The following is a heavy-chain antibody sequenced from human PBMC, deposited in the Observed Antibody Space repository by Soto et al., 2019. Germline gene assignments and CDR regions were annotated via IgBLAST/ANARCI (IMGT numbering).Heavy chain of an antibody. CDR3: VRATYFSESSGYTRCFDY. Sequence: PGGSVRLSGVDAGYASNDHDVDWVRQAPGKVLEWIGRSRDKAQGCSTAYAASVKGRFTTSRDYAKNTVYLKINSLKTDDTAVYYCVRATYFSESSGYTRCFDYRGQGNLVTVSS. J-gene: IGHJ4*02. D-gene: IGHD3-22*01. V-gene: IGHV3-72*01. CDR2: SRDKAQGCST. CDR1: GYASNDHD.